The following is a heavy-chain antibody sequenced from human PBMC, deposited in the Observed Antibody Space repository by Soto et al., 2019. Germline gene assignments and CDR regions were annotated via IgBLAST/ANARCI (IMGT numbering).Heavy chain of an antibody. V-gene: IGHV3-48*01. CDR1: GFTFRNYG. CDR3: ARDGAGRAAGYEGWGASDI. D-gene: IGHD5-12*01. J-gene: IGHJ3*02. Sequence: SLRLSCAASGFTFRNYGMNWVRQAPGKGLEWVSYIGLGSSTKYYADSVEGRFTISRDNAKNSLYLQMNSLRAEDTALYYCARDGAGRAAGYEGWGASDIWGQGAMVTVSS. CDR2: IGLGSSTK.